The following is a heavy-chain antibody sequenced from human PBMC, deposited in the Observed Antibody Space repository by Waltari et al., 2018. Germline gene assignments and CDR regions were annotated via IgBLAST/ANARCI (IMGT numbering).Heavy chain of an antibody. CDR2: IYSGGST. CDR1: GFTFSSYA. J-gene: IGHJ4*02. D-gene: IGHD6-13*01. Sequence: GGLVQPGGSLRLSCAASGFTFSSYAMSWVRQAPGKGLEWVSVIYSGGSTYYADSVKGRFTISRDNSKNTLYLQMNSLRAEDTAVYYCAKAQGSRMFDYWGQGTLVTVSS. CDR3: AKAQGSRMFDY. V-gene: IGHV3-23*03.